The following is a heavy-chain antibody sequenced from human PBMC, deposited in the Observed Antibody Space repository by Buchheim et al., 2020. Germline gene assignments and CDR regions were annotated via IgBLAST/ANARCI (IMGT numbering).Heavy chain of an antibody. CDR2: INPSGGDK. V-gene: IGHV1-46*02. Sequence: QVHLVQSGAEVTKPGASVKVSCKASGFTFNNYYMHWVRQAPGQGLEWMGVINPSGGDKRYAQRFQGRVTITRDKATSTDYMELGSLRSEDTAFYYCARDYFDSSGSIDFWGQGTL. D-gene: IGHD3-22*01. CDR3: ARDYFDSSGSIDF. J-gene: IGHJ4*02. CDR1: GFTFNNYY.